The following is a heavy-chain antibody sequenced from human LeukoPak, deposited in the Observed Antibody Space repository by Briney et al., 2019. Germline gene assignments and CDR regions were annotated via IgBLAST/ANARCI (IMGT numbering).Heavy chain of an antibody. CDR3: AREKPWDCSSTSCYARYYYMDV. D-gene: IGHD2-2*01. V-gene: IGHV4-61*02. J-gene: IGHJ6*03. CDR1: GGSISSGSYY. CDR2: IYSSGST. Sequence: SETLSLTCTVSGGSISSGSYYWSWIRQPPGKGLEWIGRIYSSGSTNYNPSLKSRVTISVDTSKNQFSLKLSSVTAADTAVYYCAREKPWDCSSTSCYARYYYMDVWGKGTTVTISS.